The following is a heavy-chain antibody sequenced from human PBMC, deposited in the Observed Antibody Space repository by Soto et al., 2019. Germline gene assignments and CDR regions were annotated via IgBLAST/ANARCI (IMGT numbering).Heavy chain of an antibody. CDR3: ARRGSGSYYDY. V-gene: IGHV3-23*01. Sequence: EVQLLESGGGLVQPGGSLRLSCAASGFTFSSYAMRWVRQAPVKGLEWVSAISGSGGSTYYADSVKGRFTISRDNSTNTLYLQMSSLRAEDTAVYYCARRGSGSYYDYWGQGTLVTVSS. CDR1: GFTFSSYA. D-gene: IGHD1-26*01. CDR2: ISGSGGST. J-gene: IGHJ4*02.